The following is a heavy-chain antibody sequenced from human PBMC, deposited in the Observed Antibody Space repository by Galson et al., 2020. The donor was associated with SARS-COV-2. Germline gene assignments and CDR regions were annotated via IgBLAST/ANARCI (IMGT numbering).Heavy chain of an antibody. CDR1: GFTFSSYV. J-gene: IGHJ4*02. CDR2: ISSSSSYI. D-gene: IGHD6-25*01. CDR3: ARDRAPIAAAPYFFDS. V-gene: IGHV3-21*01. Sequence: GGFMRLSCVASGFTFSSYVLTWVRQAPGKGLQWVSSISSSSSYIYYADSVKGRFTISRDNARNSLYLQMNSLRAEDTAVYFCARDRAPIAAAPYFFDSWGQGTLVTDSS.